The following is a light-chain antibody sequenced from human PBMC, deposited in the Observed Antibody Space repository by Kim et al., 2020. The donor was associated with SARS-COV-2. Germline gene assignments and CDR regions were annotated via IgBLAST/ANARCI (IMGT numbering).Light chain of an antibody. CDR2: AAS. CDR1: QSIINY. CDR3: QQSYATPLVT. V-gene: IGKV1-39*01. Sequence: SVGDRVTITCRASQSIINYLNWCQKKPGKAPKLLIYAASNLQRGVPSRFSGRGAGTDFTLTIISLQPEDFATYYWQQSYATPLVTFGPGTKVDIK. J-gene: IGKJ3*01.